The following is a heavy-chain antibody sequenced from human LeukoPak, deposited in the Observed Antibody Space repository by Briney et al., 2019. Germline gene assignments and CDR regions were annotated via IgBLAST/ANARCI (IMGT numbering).Heavy chain of an antibody. CDR2: IDTSSSTM. J-gene: IGHJ3*01. CDR1: AFTFSDYS. D-gene: IGHD7-27*01. Sequence: GGSLRLSCAASAFTFSDYSMNLVRQAPGKGLEWISYIDTSSSTMYYADSVMGRFTISRDNAKESLYLQMNSLRDEDTAVYYCAREDDSWGPNNLDLWGQGTMVTVSS. V-gene: IGHV3-48*02. CDR3: AREDDSWGPNNLDL.